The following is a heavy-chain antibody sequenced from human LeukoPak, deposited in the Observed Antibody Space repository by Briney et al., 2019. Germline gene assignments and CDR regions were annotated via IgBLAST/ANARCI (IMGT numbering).Heavy chain of an antibody. CDR2: ITGTSGRT. CDR1: GITFSNFA. D-gene: IGHD6-13*01. V-gene: IGHV3-23*01. Sequence: GGSLRLSCEVSGITFSNFAMAWVRQAPGKGLEWVALITGTSGRTYYAASVKGRFTISRDNSKNTLYLQMNSLRAEDTALYYCAKDQVNAGPLDYWGQGTPVTVSS. J-gene: IGHJ4*02. CDR3: AKDQVNAGPLDY.